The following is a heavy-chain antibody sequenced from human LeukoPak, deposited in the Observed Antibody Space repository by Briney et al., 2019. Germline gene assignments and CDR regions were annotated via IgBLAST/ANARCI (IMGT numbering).Heavy chain of an antibody. V-gene: IGHV4-39*01. J-gene: IGHJ4*02. CDR3: ARHSYYYDTSGYRSRGGFDY. CDR1: GGSISSSSYY. D-gene: IGHD3-22*01. CDR2: IYYSGSS. Sequence: SETLSLTCTVSGGSISSSSYYWGWIRQPPGKGLEWIGPIYYSGSSYYNPSLKSRVTISVDTSKNQFSLKLSSVTAADTAVYYCARHSYYYDTSGYRSRGGFDYWGQGTLVTVSS.